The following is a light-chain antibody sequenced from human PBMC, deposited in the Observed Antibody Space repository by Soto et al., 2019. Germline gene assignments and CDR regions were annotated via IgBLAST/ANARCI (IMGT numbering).Light chain of an antibody. CDR1: QGIGVY. J-gene: IGKJ4*01. V-gene: IGKV1-27*01. Sequence: DIQMTQSPSSLSASLGDRVTITCRASQGIGVYLAWFQQNPGKVPKLLIYDASTLQSGVPSRFSGSGSGTDFTLTITSLQPEDVATYYCQKYNSAPLTFGGGTKVEIK. CDR3: QKYNSAPLT. CDR2: DAS.